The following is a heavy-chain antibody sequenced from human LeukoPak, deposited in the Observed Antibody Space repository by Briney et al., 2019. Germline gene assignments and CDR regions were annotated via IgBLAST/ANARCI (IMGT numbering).Heavy chain of an antibody. Sequence: TGGSLRLSCAASGFTFSSYWMSWVRQAPGKGLEWVANIKQDGSEKYYVDSVKGRFTISRDNAKNSLYLQMNSLRAEDTAVYYCARVDKVTTGDYFDYWGQGTLVTVSS. CDR2: IKQDGSEK. D-gene: IGHD4-17*01. CDR1: GFTFSSYW. J-gene: IGHJ4*02. CDR3: ARVDKVTTGDYFDY. V-gene: IGHV3-7*01.